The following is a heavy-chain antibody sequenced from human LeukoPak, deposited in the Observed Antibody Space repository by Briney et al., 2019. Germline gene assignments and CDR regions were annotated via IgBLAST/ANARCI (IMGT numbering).Heavy chain of an antibody. J-gene: IGHJ5*02. CDR3: ARQFRSVTAPFDP. V-gene: IGHV4-39*01. CDR2: IYYSGST. D-gene: IGHD4-17*01. CDR1: GGSISSSSYY. Sequence: SETLSLTCTVSGGSISSSSYYWGWIRQPPGKGLEWTGSIYYSGSTYYNPSLKSRVTISVDTSKNQFSLKLSSVTAADTAVYYCARQFRSVTAPFDPWGQGTLVTVSS.